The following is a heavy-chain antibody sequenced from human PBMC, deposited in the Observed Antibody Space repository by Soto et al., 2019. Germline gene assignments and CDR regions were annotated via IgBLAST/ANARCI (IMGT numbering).Heavy chain of an antibody. V-gene: IGHV4-31*03. Sequence: QVQLQESGPGLVKSSETLSLTCSFAGGSINSVGHYWTWIRQHPGKGLEWIGYIFYSGSTYYNTSQKGRVNISAVTSKNQFSLNLRSVTAADTAVYYCARDKSSGWYRRRDAFNIWDQGTMVTVSS. CDR2: IFYSGST. CDR3: ARDKSSGWYRRRDAFNI. J-gene: IGHJ3*02. D-gene: IGHD6-19*01. CDR1: GGSINSVGHY.